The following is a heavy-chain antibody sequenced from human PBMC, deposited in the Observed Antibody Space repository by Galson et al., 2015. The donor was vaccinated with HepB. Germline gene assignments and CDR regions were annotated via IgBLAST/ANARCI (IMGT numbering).Heavy chain of an antibody. CDR2: INPNSGGT. CDR3: ASVSRQWLSGGFDY. J-gene: IGHJ4*02. D-gene: IGHD6-19*01. CDR1: GYTFAGYY. Sequence: SVKFSCKASGYTFAGYYMHWGRQAPGQGLEWMGRINPNSGGTNYAQKFQGRVTMTRDTSISTDYMELSRLGSDDTAVYYWASVSRQWLSGGFDYWGQGTLVTVSS. V-gene: IGHV1-2*06.